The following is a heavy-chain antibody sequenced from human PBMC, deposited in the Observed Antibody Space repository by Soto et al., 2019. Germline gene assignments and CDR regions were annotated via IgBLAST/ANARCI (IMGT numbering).Heavy chain of an antibody. Sequence: QITLKESGPTLVKPTQTLTLTCTFSGLSLSTTGVGVGWIRQPPGKALEWLALIYWDDDKRYSPSLKSRLALTNDTSKNQLVLTMTTMGPVDTAAYSCVQSRCGGDCLQSYSSHSYYGLDVWGQGTTVTVSS. CDR2: IYWDDDK. CDR3: VQSRCGGDCLQSYSSHSYYGLDV. J-gene: IGHJ6*02. CDR1: GLSLSTTGVG. D-gene: IGHD2-21*02. V-gene: IGHV2-5*02.